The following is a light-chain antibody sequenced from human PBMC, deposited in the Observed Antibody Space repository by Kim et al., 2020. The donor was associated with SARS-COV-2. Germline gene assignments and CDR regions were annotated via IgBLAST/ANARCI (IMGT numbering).Light chain of an antibody. CDR3: NSRDSNDNVV. V-gene: IGLV3-19*01. CDR2: GKN. CDR1: SLRSYY. J-gene: IGLJ2*01. Sequence: SSELTQDPAVSVALGQTVRITCQGDSLRSYYATWYQQKPGQAPIVVIYGKNNRPSGIPDRFSGSSSGNTASLTITVTQAGDEADYYCNSRDSNDNVVVGG.